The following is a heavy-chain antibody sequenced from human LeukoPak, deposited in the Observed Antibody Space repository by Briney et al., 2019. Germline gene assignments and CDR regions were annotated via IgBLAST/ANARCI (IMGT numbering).Heavy chain of an antibody. J-gene: IGHJ6*02. CDR1: GFTVSGNY. D-gene: IGHD3-3*01. V-gene: IGHV3-53*05. Sequence: GGSLRLSCAASGFTVSGNYMSWVRQAPGKGLEWVSIIYSGGSTSYADFSKGGFTTSRDNSKNTVYLQMNSLRDEDTAVYYCAKDSGFLEWLLKDGMDVWGQGTTVTVSS. CDR3: AKDSGFLEWLLKDGMDV. CDR2: IYSGGST.